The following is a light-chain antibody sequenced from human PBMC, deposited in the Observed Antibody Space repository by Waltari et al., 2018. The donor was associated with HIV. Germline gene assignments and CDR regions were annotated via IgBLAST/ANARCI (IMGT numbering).Light chain of an antibody. V-gene: IGLV2-11*01. Sequence: QSALTQPRSVSGSPGQSVTISCTGTSSDVGDYNYVSWYQQHPGKAPKLMIFDVNKRPLGVPDRSSGYKSGNTASLTISGLQAEDEADYYCCSYADKYTWVFGGGTKLTVL. CDR2: DVN. CDR1: SSDVGDYNY. CDR3: CSYADKYTWV. J-gene: IGLJ3*02.